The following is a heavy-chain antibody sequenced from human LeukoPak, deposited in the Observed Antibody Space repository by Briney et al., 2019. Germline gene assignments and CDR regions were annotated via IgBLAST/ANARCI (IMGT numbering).Heavy chain of an antibody. CDR3: AKEGGGYSGYDYFDY. J-gene: IGHJ4*02. CDR1: GFTFSSYG. V-gene: IGHV3-30*18. CDR2: ISYDGSNK. D-gene: IGHD5-12*01. Sequence: GALRLSCAASGFTFSSYGMHWVRQAPGKGLEWVAVISYDGSNKYYADSVKGRFTISRDNSKNTLYLQMNSLRAEDTAVYYCAKEGGGYSGYDYFDYWGQGTLVTVSS.